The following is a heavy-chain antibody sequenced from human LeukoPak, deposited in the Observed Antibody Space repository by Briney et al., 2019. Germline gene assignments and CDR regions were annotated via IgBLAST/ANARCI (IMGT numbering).Heavy chain of an antibody. D-gene: IGHD3-10*01. CDR1: AITSYG. CDR3: ARDKEGYYGSGSYYDY. Sequence: ASVKVSCKASAITSYGISWVRQAPGQGLEWMGWISAYNGNTNYAQKLQGRVTMTTDTSTSTAYMELRSLRSDDTAVYYCARDKEGYYGSGSYYDYWGQGTLVTVSS. V-gene: IGHV1-18*04. J-gene: IGHJ4*02. CDR2: ISAYNGNT.